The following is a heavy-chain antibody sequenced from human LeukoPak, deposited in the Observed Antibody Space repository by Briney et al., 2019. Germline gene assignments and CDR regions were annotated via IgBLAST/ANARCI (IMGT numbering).Heavy chain of an antibody. J-gene: IGHJ4*02. CDR1: GFTFSDFY. CDR3: ARSADRSGYFREITLYYFDY. V-gene: IGHV3-11*01. CDR2: ISNRGSTI. Sequence: GGSLRFSCAASGFTFSDFYMTWIRQAPGKGLEWVSYISNRGSTIHYADSVRGRFTISRDNAKKSLYLQMNGLRAEDTAVYYCARSADRSGYFREITLYYFDYWGQGTLVTVSS. D-gene: IGHD3-22*01.